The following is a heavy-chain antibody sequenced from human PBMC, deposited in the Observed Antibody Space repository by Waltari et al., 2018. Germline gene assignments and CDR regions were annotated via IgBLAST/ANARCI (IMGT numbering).Heavy chain of an antibody. CDR3: ARDMYSSSFDY. CDR2: IYYSGST. CDR1: GGSISSSSYY. D-gene: IGHD6-13*01. J-gene: IGHJ4*02. V-gene: IGHV4-39*07. Sequence: QLQLQESGPGLVKPSETLSLTCTVSGGSISSSSYYWGWIRQPPGKGLECIGSIYYSGSTYYNPSLKSRVTISVDTSKNQFSLKLSSVTAADTAVYYCARDMYSSSFDYWGQGTLVTVSS.